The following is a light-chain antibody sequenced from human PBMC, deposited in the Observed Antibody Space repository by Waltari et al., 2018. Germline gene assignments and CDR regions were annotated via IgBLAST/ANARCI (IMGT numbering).Light chain of an antibody. V-gene: IGLV2-14*01. Sequence: QSALTQPASVSGSPGPSITTSCTGTSSDVGGFNYVSWYQQHPGKAPKLIIYEVSNRPSGISPRFSGSKSGNTASLTISGLQAEDEADYYCISFTNTKTLVFGGGTKLTVL. CDR2: EVS. J-gene: IGLJ2*01. CDR3: ISFTNTKTLV. CDR1: SSDVGGFNY.